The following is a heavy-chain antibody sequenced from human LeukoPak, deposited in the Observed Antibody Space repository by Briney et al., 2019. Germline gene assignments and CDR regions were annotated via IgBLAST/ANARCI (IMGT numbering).Heavy chain of an antibody. Sequence: PSETLSLTCTVSGGSISSSSYYWGWIRQPPGKGLEWIGSIYYSGSTYYSPSLKSRVTISVDTSKNQFSLKLSSVTAADTAVYYCASIVVVPAAKLGPTKFDYWGQGTLVTVSS. CDR3: ASIVVVPAAKLGPTKFDY. V-gene: IGHV4-39*07. J-gene: IGHJ4*02. CDR2: IYYSGST. CDR1: GGSISSSSYY. D-gene: IGHD2-2*01.